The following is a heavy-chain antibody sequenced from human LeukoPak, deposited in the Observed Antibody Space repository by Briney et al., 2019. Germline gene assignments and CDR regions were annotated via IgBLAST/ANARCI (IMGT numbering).Heavy chain of an antibody. CDR1: GFTFGDYA. D-gene: IGHD5-12*01. V-gene: IGHV3-49*04. J-gene: IGHJ6*02. Sequence: GGSLRLSCTASGFTFGDYAMTWVRQAPGKGLEWVGFIRSKAYGGTTDFAASVKGRFIISRDDSKSIAYLHMNSLKTEDTAVYYCTAYDPSDYYGMDVWGQGTTVTVS. CDR3: TAYDPSDYYGMDV. CDR2: IRSKAYGGTT.